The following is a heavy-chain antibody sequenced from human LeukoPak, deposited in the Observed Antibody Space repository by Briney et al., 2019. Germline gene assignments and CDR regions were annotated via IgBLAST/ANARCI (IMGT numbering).Heavy chain of an antibody. D-gene: IGHD3-10*01. J-gene: IGHJ5*02. CDR1: GYTFTSYY. CDR3: AREPAPYYYGSGAPNWFDP. CDR2: INPNSGGT. Sequence: ASVKVSCKASGYTFTSYYMHWVRQAPGQGLEWMGWINPNSGGTNYAQKFQGRVTMTRDTSISTAYMELSRLRSDDTAVYYCAREPAPYYYGSGAPNWFDPWGQGTLVTVSS. V-gene: IGHV1-2*02.